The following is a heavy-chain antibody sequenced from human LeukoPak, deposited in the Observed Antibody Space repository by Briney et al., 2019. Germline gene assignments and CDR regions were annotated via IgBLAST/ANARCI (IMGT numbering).Heavy chain of an antibody. D-gene: IGHD2-2*01. CDR2: ISGSGGST. V-gene: IGHV3-23*01. Sequence: PGGSLRLSCAASGFTFSSYAMSLVRQAPGKGLEWVSAISGSGGSTYYADSVKGRFTISRDNSKNTLYLQMNSLRAEDTAVYYCAKDRCSSTSCYPAMDYYYYYYMDVRGKGTTVTVSS. J-gene: IGHJ6*03. CDR1: GFTFSSYA. CDR3: AKDRCSSTSCYPAMDYYYYYYMDV.